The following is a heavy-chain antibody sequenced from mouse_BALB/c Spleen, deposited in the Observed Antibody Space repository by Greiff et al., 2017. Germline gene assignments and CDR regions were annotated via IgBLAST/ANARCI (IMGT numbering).Heavy chain of an antibody. CDR3: ARHYGSSWGYFDV. D-gene: IGHD1-1*01. CDR2: ISNGGGST. CDR1: GFTFSSYT. Sequence: EVMLVESGGGLVQPGGSLKLSCAASGFTFSSYTMSWVRQTPEKRLEWVAYISNGGGSTYYPDTVKGRFTISRDNAKNTLYLQMSSLKSEDTAMYYCARHYGSSWGYFDVWGAGTTVTVSS. J-gene: IGHJ1*01. V-gene: IGHV5-12-2*01.